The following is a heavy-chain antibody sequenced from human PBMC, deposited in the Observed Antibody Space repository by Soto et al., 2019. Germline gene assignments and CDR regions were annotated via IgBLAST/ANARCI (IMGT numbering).Heavy chain of an antibody. CDR2: IYRGDST. J-gene: IGHJ3*02. V-gene: IGHV3-66*01. D-gene: IGHD1-26*01. CDR1: GFTVSTNY. Sequence: EVQLVESGGGLVQPGGSLRLSCAASGFTVSTNYIAWVRQAPGKGLEWVSIIYRGDSTYYADSVKGRFNISRDNSKNTLYLQMNSLRAEDTAVYYCARVPRRSYSDAFDIWGQGTMVTVSS. CDR3: ARVPRRSYSDAFDI.